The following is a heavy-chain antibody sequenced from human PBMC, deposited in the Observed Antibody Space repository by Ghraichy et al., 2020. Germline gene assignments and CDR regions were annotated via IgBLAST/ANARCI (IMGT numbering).Heavy chain of an antibody. CDR1: GFMFGNSA. D-gene: IGHD6-19*01. CDR2: ISYDGSNE. V-gene: IGHV3-30-3*01. CDR3: ARDGSSGWSYPYYYNGVDL. Sequence: GESLNISCSASGFMFGNSAMHWVRQSPGKGLEWVAAISYDGSNEYYRDSVKGRFTISRDDSMNTLFLQMNSLRLEDTALYYCARDGSSGWSYPYYYNGVDLWGLGTTVIVSS. J-gene: IGHJ6*02.